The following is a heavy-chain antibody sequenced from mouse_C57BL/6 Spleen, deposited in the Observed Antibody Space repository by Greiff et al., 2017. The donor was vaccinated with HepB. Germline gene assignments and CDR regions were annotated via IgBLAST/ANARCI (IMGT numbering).Heavy chain of an antibody. Sequence: EVMLVESGGGLVKPGGSLKLSCAASGFTFSSYTMSWVRQTPEKRLEWVATISGGGGNTYYPDSVKGRFTISRDNAKNTLYLQMSSLRSEDTALYYCARLYYGSSYLFDYWGQGTTLTVSS. D-gene: IGHD1-1*01. CDR1: GFTFSSYT. CDR2: ISGGGGNT. J-gene: IGHJ2*01. CDR3: ARLYYGSSYLFDY. V-gene: IGHV5-9*01.